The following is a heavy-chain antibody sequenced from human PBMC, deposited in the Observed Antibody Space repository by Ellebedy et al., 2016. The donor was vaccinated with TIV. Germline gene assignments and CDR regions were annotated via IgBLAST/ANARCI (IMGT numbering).Heavy chain of an antibody. D-gene: IGHD3-22*01. CDR1: GGSISNFY. CDR2: IYYSGST. V-gene: IGHV4-59*08. Sequence: MPSETLSLTCTVSGGSISNFYWSWIRQPPEKGLEWIAYIYYSGSTNYNPSLKSRVTMSVDTSKNQFSLKLSSVTAADTAVYYCARVNYYDSSGYYYFSSWFDPWGQGTLVTVSS. J-gene: IGHJ5*02. CDR3: ARVNYYDSSGYYYFSSWFDP.